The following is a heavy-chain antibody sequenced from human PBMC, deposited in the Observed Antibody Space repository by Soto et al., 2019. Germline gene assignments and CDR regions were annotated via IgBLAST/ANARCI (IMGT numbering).Heavy chain of an antibody. CDR3: ARAPRGNYGYPSYFDY. D-gene: IGHD3-10*01. CDR1: GGSISSYY. J-gene: IGHJ4*02. V-gene: IGHV4-59*01. CDR2: IYYSGST. Sequence: PSETLSLTCTVSGGSISSYYGGWFRQPPGKGLEWIGYIYYSGSTNYNPSLKSRVTISVDTSKNQFSLKLSSVTAADTAVYYCARAPRGNYGYPSYFDYWGQGTLVTVSS.